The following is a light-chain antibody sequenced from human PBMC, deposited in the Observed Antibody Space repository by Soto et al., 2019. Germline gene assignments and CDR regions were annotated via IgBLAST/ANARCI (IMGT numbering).Light chain of an antibody. J-gene: IGKJ2*01. V-gene: IGKV1-5*01. CDR3: QQYDSYPRT. Sequence: DIHMTQSPSTLSASVGDRVTITCRASQAINTWLAWYQRKPGKAPNLLIYDASSLQSGVPSRFSGSGSGTLFTLTINNLQPDDLATYYCQQYDSYPRTFGPGTRLEI. CDR1: QAINTW. CDR2: DAS.